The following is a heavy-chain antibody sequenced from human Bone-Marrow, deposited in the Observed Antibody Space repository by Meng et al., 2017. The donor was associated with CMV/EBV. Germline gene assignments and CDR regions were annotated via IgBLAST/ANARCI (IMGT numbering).Heavy chain of an antibody. CDR2: IYYSGST. CDR1: GGSIISSSHY. J-gene: IGHJ3*02. V-gene: IGHV4-39*01. D-gene: IGHD4-23*01. Sequence: SETLSLTCFVSGGSIISSSHYWGWVRQPPGKGLEWIGYIYYSGSTNYNPSLKSRVTISVDTSKNQFSLKLSSVTAADTAVYYCARQDLRPSMVVTPPGAFDIWGQGTMVTVSS. CDR3: ARQDLRPSMVVTPPGAFDI.